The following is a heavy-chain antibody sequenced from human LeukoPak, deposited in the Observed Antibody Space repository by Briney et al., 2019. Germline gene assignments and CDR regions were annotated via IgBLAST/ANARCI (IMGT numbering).Heavy chain of an antibody. CDR2: ISTSSRYI. V-gene: IGHV3-21*01. CDR1: GFTFSSYG. J-gene: IGHJ5*02. D-gene: IGHD2-2*01. CDR3: ARADCSSSTCYLRRSWFDP. Sequence: PGRSLRLSCAASGFTFSSYGMHWVRQAPGKGLEWVSSISTSSRYIYYKDSVRGRFTISRDDAKNSLYLEMNSLRAEDTAVYYCARADCSSSTCYLRRSWFDPWGQGTLVTVTS.